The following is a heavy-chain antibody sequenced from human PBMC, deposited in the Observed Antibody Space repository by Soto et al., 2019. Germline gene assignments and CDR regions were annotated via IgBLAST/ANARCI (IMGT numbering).Heavy chain of an antibody. CDR2: IYYSGIT. Sequence: QVQLQESGPGLVKPSETLSLTCTVSGGSISSYYWSWIRQPPGKGLEWIGYIYYSGITNYNPSLNSRVTISLDTSKNQFSLKLSSVTAADTAVYYCARYKSNYYYGMDVWGQGTTVTVSS. CDR1: GGSISSYY. CDR3: ARYKSNYYYGMDV. J-gene: IGHJ6*02. V-gene: IGHV4-59*01. D-gene: IGHD1-20*01.